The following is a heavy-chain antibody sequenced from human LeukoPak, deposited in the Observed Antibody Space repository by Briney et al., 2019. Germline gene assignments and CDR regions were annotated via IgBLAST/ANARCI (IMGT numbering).Heavy chain of an antibody. D-gene: IGHD6-25*01. J-gene: IGHJ4*02. V-gene: IGHV3-30*03. CDR1: GFTFSSFG. CDR2: TSYDGNEK. CDR3: ATGGTRAATGRMGF. Sequence: GGSLRLSCAASGFTFSSFGMHWVRQAPGKGLEWVTVTSYDGNEKYYADSVKGRFTISRDNSKNTVYLQMNSLRAEDTAVYYCATGGTRAATGRMGFWGQGTLVTVSS.